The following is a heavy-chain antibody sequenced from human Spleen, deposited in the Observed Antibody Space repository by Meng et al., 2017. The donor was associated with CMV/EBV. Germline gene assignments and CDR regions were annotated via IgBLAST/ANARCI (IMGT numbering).Heavy chain of an antibody. Sequence: GESLKISCAASGFTFSSYDMHWVRQATGKGLEWVSAIGTAGDTYYPGSVKGRFTISRENAKNSLYLQMNSLRAGDTAVYYCARASFPSPAAGSKWYFDLWGRGTLVTVSS. J-gene: IGHJ2*01. CDR2: IGTAGDT. V-gene: IGHV3-13*01. CDR1: GFTFSSYD. CDR3: ARASFPSPAAGSKWYFDL.